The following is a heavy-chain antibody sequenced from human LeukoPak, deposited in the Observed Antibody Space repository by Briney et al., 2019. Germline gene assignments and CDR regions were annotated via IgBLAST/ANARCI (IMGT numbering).Heavy chain of an antibody. CDR2: IYYSGST. CDR1: GGSVSSGSYY. J-gene: IGHJ4*02. V-gene: IGHV4-61*01. Sequence: SETLSLTCTVSGGSVSSGSYYWSWIRQPPGKGLEWIGYIYYSGSTTYNPSLKSRVTISVDTSKNQFSLKLSSVTAADTAVYYCARATYYYDSSGSYVRYYFDYWGQGTLVTVSS. CDR3: ARATYYYDSSGSYVRYYFDY. D-gene: IGHD3-22*01.